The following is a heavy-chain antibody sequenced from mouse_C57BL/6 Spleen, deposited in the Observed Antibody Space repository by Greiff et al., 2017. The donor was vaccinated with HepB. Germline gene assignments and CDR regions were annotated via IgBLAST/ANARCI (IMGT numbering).Heavy chain of an antibody. CDR1: GFTFSDYG. D-gene: IGHD2-1*01. CDR3: ATIYYGNYGAMDY. Sequence: EVQGVESGGGLVKPGGSLKLSCAASGFTFSDYGMHWVRQAPEKGLEWVAYISSGSSTIYYADTVKGRFTISRDNAKNTLFLQMTSLRSEDTAMYYCATIYYGNYGAMDYWGQGTSVTVSS. V-gene: IGHV5-17*01. CDR2: ISSGSSTI. J-gene: IGHJ4*01.